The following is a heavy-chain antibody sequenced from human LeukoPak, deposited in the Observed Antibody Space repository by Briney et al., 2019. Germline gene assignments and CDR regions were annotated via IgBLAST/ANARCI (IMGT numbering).Heavy chain of an antibody. J-gene: IGHJ4*02. D-gene: IGHD3-9*01. CDR1: GGSISSYY. CDR3: ARGVYDILTGPFDY. CDR2: IYTSGST. V-gene: IGHV4-4*08. Sequence: PSETLSLTCTVSGGSISSYYWSWIRQPPGKGLEWIGYIYTSGSTNYNPSLKSRVTMSVDTSKNQFSLKLSSVTAADTAVYYCARGVYDILTGPFDYWGQGTLVTVSS.